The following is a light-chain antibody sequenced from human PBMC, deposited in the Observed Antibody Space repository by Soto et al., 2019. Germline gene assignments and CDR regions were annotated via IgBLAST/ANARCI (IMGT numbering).Light chain of an antibody. CDR2: DDS. Sequence: SYELTQPPSVSVAPGQTARITCGGNNVGRKTVHWYQQKPGQAPVLVVYDDSDRPSGIPDRFSASNSGRTATLIISRVEAGDEADYYCQVWDSVTDHVLFGGGTKLTVL. J-gene: IGLJ2*01. V-gene: IGLV3-21*02. CDR3: QVWDSVTDHVL. CDR1: NVGRKT.